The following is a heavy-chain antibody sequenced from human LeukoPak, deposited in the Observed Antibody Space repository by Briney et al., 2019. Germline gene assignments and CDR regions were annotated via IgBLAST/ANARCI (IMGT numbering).Heavy chain of an antibody. CDR2: IYYTGST. D-gene: IGHD5-24*01. CDR1: GGSINSYY. J-gene: IGHJ5*02. Sequence: SETLSLTCTVSGGSINSYYWSWIRQPPGKGLEWIRDIYYTGSTNFNPSLKSRVTVSVDRSKNQFSLKLSSVTAADTAMYYCAREMPTINFNWFDPWGQGTLVTVSS. CDR3: AREMPTINFNWFDP. V-gene: IGHV4-59*12.